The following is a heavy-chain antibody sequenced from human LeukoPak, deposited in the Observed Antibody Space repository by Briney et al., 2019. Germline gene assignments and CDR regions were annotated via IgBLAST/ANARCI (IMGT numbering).Heavy chain of an antibody. CDR2: IYHSGST. CDR3: ARDQPYMDV. J-gene: IGHJ6*03. CDR1: GYSISSGYY. Sequence: SETLSLTCIVSGYSISSGYYCVWSRQPPGKGLEWIGSIYHSGSTPYNPSLKSRVTISVDTSKNKFSLKLSSVTTADTAMYYCARDQPYMDVWGEGTTVTVSS. V-gene: IGHV4-38-2*02.